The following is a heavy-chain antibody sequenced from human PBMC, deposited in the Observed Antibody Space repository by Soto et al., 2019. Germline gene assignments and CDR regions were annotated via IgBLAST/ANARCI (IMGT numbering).Heavy chain of an antibody. CDR1: GGTFSSYA. V-gene: IGHV1-69*13. J-gene: IGHJ2*01. CDR3: ARMTTVVTPVYWYFDL. CDR2: IIPIFGTA. Sequence: SVKVSCKASGGTFSSYAISWVRQAPGQGLEWMGGIIPIFGTANYAQKFQGRVTITADESTSTAYMELSSLRSEDTAVYYCARMTTVVTPVYWYFDLWGRGTLVTVSS. D-gene: IGHD4-17*01.